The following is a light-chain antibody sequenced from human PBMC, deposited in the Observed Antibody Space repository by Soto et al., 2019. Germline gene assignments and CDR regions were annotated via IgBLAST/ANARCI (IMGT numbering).Light chain of an antibody. Sequence: QSALTQPASVSGSPGQSITISCTGTSSDVGGYNYVSWYQQDPGKAPKLMIYDVNNRPSEVSNRFSGSKSGNTASLTISGLQAEDEAYYYCSSYTSSSTLAVFGGGTKLTVL. CDR3: SSYTSSSTLAV. CDR1: SSDVGGYNY. V-gene: IGLV2-14*01. J-gene: IGLJ2*01. CDR2: DVN.